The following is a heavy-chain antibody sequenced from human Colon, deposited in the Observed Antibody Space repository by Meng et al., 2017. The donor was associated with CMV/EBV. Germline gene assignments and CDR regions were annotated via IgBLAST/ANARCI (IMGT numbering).Heavy chain of an antibody. CDR1: GGTFSSYA. J-gene: IGHJ5*02. CDR2: VSLKGERP. D-gene: IGHD6-6*01. CDR3: ARMFAASSGWLDP. V-gene: IGHV1-46*01. Sequence: ASVKVSCKASGGTFSSYAISWVRQAPGQGLDWVGMVSLKGERPKFAQKFQGRVTLTRDTSTSTFYMELRSLVSEDTAIYYCARMFAASSGWLDPWGQGTLVTVSS.